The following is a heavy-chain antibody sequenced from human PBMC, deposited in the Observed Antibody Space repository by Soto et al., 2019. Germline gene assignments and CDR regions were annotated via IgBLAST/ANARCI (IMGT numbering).Heavy chain of an antibody. J-gene: IGHJ5*02. CDR3: ARQADVLRFLEWLSPTLSWFDP. CDR1: GGSISSSSYY. V-gene: IGHV4-39*01. Sequence: QLQLQESGPGLVKPSETLSLTCTVSGGSISSSSYYWGWIRQPPGKGLEWIGSIYYSGSTYYNPSLKRRVTISVGTSKNQFSLKLSFVTAAVTAVYYCARQADVLRFLEWLSPTLSWFDPWGQGTLVTVSS. CDR2: IYYSGST. D-gene: IGHD3-3*01.